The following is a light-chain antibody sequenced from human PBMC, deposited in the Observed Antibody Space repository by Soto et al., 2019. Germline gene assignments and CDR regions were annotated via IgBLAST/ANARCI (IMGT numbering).Light chain of an antibody. CDR3: QQYKNWPPWT. J-gene: IGKJ1*01. V-gene: IGKV3-15*01. Sequence: EIVMTQSPATLSVSPGERATLSCRASENLNTNLAWYQQRPGQPPRLLMYGASTRATGVPARFTGSGPGTDFTLTISSLQFEDSAVYFCQQYKNWPPWTFGQGTKVDIK. CDR1: ENLNTN. CDR2: GAS.